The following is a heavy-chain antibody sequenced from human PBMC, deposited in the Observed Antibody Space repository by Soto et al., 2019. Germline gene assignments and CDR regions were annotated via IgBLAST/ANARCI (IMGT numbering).Heavy chain of an antibody. CDR1: GFTFSNNW. CDR3: ASGSIAVH. Sequence: GSLRLSCAASGFTFSNNWMHWVRQAPGKGPVWVSRINSDGSSTYYADSVKGRFTISRDNAKNTLYLQMNSLRADDTAVYYCASGSIAVHWGQGTFGTVST. CDR2: INSDGSST. V-gene: IGHV3-74*01. D-gene: IGHD6-6*01. J-gene: IGHJ4*02.